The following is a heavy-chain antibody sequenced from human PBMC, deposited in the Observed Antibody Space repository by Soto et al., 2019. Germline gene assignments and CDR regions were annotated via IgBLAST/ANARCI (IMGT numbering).Heavy chain of an antibody. J-gene: IGHJ6*02. Sequence: SETLSLTCTVSGGSFSPNYWSWIRQPPGKGLEWVGYIYYGGTTSYNPSLQSRVTILLETSKSQFSLRLTSVTAADTAVYYCARLSSGGYDFWSGSHPYYYYGMDVWGQGTTVTVSS. CDR1: GGSFSPNY. CDR3: ARLSSGGYDFWSGSHPYYYYGMDV. V-gene: IGHV4-59*08. D-gene: IGHD3-3*01. CDR2: IYYGGTT.